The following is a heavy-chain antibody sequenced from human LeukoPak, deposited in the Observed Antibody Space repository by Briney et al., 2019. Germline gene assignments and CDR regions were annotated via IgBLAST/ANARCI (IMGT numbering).Heavy chain of an antibody. V-gene: IGHV4-59*11. CDR1: GGSISSHY. CDR2: IYYSGST. J-gene: IGHJ4*02. Sequence: SETVSLTCTVSGGSISSHYWRWIRQPAGKGLEWIGYIYYSGSTNYNPSLKSRVTISVDTAKNQFSLKLSSVTAADTPVYYCARYREITMFGANYFDYWGQGTLGTVSS. CDR3: ARYREITMFGANYFDY. D-gene: IGHD3-3*01.